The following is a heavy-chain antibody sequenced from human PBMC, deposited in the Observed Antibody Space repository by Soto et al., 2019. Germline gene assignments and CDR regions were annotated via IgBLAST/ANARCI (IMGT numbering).Heavy chain of an antibody. CDR1: GGSFSGYY. D-gene: IGHD6-13*01. J-gene: IGHJ4*02. CDR2: INHSGST. CDR3: ARGRIAAAGIIDY. V-gene: IGHV4-34*01. Sequence: SGTLSLTCAVYGGSFSGYYWSWIRQPPGKGLEWIGEINHSGSTNYNPSLKSRVTISVDTSKNQFSLKLSSVTAADTAVYYCARGRIAAAGIIDYWGQGTLVTVSS.